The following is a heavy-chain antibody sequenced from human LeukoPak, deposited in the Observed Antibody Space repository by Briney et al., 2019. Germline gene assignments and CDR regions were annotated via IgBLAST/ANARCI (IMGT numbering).Heavy chain of an antibody. CDR1: GYSFINFG. D-gene: IGHD2-2*01. J-gene: IGHJ4*02. Sequence: GASVKVSCKASGYSFINFGLSWVRQAPGQGLEWMRWISAYNHNTNYAQKFQGRVTMTIDTSTTTVYMELRSLRSDDTAIYYCARDLMYCDTMSCYDGDFDYWGQGTPVTVSS. CDR3: ARDLMYCDTMSCYDGDFDY. V-gene: IGHV1-18*01. CDR2: ISAYNHNT.